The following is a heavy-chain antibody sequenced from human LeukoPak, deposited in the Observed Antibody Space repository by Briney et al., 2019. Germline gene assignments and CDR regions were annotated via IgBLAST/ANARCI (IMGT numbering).Heavy chain of an antibody. J-gene: IGHJ6*03. CDR1: GFTFSGHW. CDR2: INQGGSDK. D-gene: IGHD2-8*01. CDR3: TRDGWDIVLMGKIDSQPTYYYMDV. Sequence: GGSLRLSCAASGFTFSGHWMSWVRQAPGKGLEWVANINQGGSDKYYVDSVKGRFTISRDNANNLLYLQMNSLRGEDTAVYYCTRDGWDIVLMGKIDSQPTYYYMDVWGKGTTVTVSS. V-gene: IGHV3-7*01.